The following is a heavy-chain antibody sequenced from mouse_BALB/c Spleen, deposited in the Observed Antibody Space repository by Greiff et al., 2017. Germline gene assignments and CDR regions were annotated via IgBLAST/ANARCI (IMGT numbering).Heavy chain of an antibody. CDR3: ARDRGSTMITTGDAMDY. CDR1: GFSLTSYG. V-gene: IGHV2-9*02. Sequence: QVQLKESGPGLVAPSQSLSITCTVSGFSLTSYGVHWVRQPPGKGLEWLGVIWAGGSTNYNSALMSRLSISKDNSKSQVFLKMNSLQTDDTAMYYCARDRGSTMITTGDAMDYWGQGTSVTVSS. D-gene: IGHD2-4*01. J-gene: IGHJ4*01. CDR2: IWAGGST.